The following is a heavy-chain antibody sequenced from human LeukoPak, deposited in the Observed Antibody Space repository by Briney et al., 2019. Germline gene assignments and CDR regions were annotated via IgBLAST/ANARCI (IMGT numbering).Heavy chain of an antibody. V-gene: IGHV4-61*09. CDR3: ARGVVITGLDY. D-gene: IGHD3-3*01. CDR2: ISTSGST. CDR1: GGSLRSGSYY. Sequence: PSQTLSLTCTVSGGSLRSGSYYWSWIRQPAGKGLESIGHISTSGSTNYNPSLKSRVTMSVDTSKNQFSLKLSSVTAADTAVYYCARGVVITGLDYWGQGTLVTVSS. J-gene: IGHJ4*02.